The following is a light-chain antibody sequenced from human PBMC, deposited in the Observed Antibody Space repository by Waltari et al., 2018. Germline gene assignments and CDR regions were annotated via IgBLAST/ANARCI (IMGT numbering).Light chain of an antibody. Sequence: QAALTQPPSVSKSLGQAVTISCTGTSNDVGGYNDVSWYQQYPGTAPRLVIYDVNIRPLGVSDRFSGSKSGKTASLTSSGLQAEDEADYYCLSFRGGNTWVFGGGTRLTVL. CDR2: DVN. CDR3: LSFRGGNTWV. V-gene: IGLV2-11*01. CDR1: SNDVGGYND. J-gene: IGLJ2*01.